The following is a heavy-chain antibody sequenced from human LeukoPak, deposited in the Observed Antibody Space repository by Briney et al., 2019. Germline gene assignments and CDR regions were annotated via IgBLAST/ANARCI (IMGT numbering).Heavy chain of an antibody. CDR3: ARAYSSSGPFDP. Sequence: VASVKVSCKASGYTFTGYYMHWVRQAPGQGLEWMGWINPNSGGTNYAQKFQGRVTMTRDTSISTAYMELSRLRSDDTAVYYCARAYSSSGPFDPWGQGTLVTVSS. V-gene: IGHV1-2*02. CDR1: GYTFTGYY. CDR2: INPNSGGT. D-gene: IGHD6-13*01. J-gene: IGHJ5*02.